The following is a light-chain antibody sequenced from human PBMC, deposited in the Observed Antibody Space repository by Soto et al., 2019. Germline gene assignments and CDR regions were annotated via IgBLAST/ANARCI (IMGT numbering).Light chain of an antibody. CDR3: QHYNNWPLT. V-gene: IGKV3-15*01. J-gene: IGKJ1*01. CDR1: QSVSSN. Sequence: EIVMTQSPATLSVSPGERATLSCRASQSVSSNLAWYQQQTGQAPRLLLYAASTRATGIPARFSGRGSGTVFTLTIRILQSEDFAVYYCQHYNNWPLTFGQGTKVEIK. CDR2: AAS.